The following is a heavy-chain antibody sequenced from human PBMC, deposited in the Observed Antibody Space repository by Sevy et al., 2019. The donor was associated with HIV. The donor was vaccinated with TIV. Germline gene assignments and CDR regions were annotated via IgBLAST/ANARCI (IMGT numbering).Heavy chain of an antibody. CDR3: ARGATVRFYYFDY. D-gene: IGHD4-4*01. J-gene: IGHJ4*02. Sequence: SETLSLTCTVSGGSISSGDYYWSWIRQPPGKGLEWIGYIYYSGSTYYNPSLKSRVTISVDTSKNRFSLKLSSVTAADTAVYYCARGATVRFYYFDYWGQGTLVTVSS. CDR2: IYYSGST. V-gene: IGHV4-30-4*01. CDR1: GGSISSGDYY.